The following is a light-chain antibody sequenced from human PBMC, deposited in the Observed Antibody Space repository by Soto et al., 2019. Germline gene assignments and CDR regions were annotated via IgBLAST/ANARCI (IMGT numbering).Light chain of an antibody. J-gene: IGKJ1*01. CDR1: QTISSD. CDR3: QHYSDCSVT. V-gene: IGKV1-5*03. CDR2: NAF. Sequence: DIPMTQSPATLSRPKGDRATLTCRASQTISSDLAWYQQKPGKAPKLLIHNAFSRTGGVPARFSGSGSGTEFTLTICSLQPEDLAPYYCQHYSDCSVTFGHGTNVDI.